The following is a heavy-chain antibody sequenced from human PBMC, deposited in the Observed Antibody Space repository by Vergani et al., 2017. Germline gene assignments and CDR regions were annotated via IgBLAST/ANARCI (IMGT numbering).Heavy chain of an antibody. J-gene: IGHJ5*02. D-gene: IGHD2-21*01. CDR3: AGDGEATNSGWFDP. V-gene: IGHV4-39*07. Sequence: QLQLQESGPGLVKPSETLSLTCTVSGGSISSSSYYWGWIRQPPGKGLEWIGSIYYSGSTYYNPSLKSRVTISVDTSKNQFSLKLSSVTAADTAVYYCAGDGEATNSGWFDPWGQGTLGTVSA. CDR1: GGSISSSSYY. CDR2: IYYSGST.